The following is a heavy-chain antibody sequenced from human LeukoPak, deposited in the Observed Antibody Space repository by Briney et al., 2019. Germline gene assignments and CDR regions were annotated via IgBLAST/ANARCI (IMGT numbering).Heavy chain of an antibody. CDR1: GGSISSYY. CDR3: ARSGHTASSYNWNYAPDY. J-gene: IGHJ4*02. CDR2: IYYSGST. D-gene: IGHD1-7*01. V-gene: IGHV4-59*01. Sequence: PSETLSLTCTVSGGSISSYYWSWIRQPPGKGLEWIGYIYYSGSTNYNPSLKSRVTISVDTSKNQFSLKLSSVTAADTAVYYCARSGHTASSYNWNYAPDYWGRGTLVTVSS.